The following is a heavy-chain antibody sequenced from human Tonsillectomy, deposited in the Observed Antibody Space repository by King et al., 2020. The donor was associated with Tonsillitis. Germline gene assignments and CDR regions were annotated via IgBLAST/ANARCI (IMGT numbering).Heavy chain of an antibody. CDR2: IYHRGST. CDR3: ARSSGYNYGPRYYYYYMDV. CDR1: GGSINNSKW. J-gene: IGHJ6*03. V-gene: IGHV4-4*02. D-gene: IGHD5-18*01. Sequence: VQLQESGPGLVKPSGTLSLTCAVSGGSINNSKWWSWVRQPPGKGLEWIGEIYHRGSTNYNPSLKSRLTISVDNSKNQFSLKLSSVTAADTALYYCARSSGYNYGPRYYYYYMDVWVKGATVTVSS.